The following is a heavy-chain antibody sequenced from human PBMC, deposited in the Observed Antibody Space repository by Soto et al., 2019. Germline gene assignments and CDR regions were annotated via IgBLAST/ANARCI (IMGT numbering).Heavy chain of an antibody. CDR1: GFNTGDHW. V-gene: IGHV3-66*01. CDR2: INGAGDT. Sequence: PGGSLRHSCAASGFNTGDHWMHWVRQAPGRGLEWVSVINGAGDTKYADSVKGRFAISRDTSRNTVYLQLNSLRAEDTAVYYCVRENYYYGMDVWGHGTTVTVSS. CDR3: VRENYYYGMDV. J-gene: IGHJ6*02.